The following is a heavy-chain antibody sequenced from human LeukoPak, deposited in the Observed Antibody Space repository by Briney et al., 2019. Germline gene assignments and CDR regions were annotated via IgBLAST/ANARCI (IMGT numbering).Heavy chain of an antibody. V-gene: IGHV4-31*11. CDR3: ARDRRGGQIR. CDR2: IYYSGST. D-gene: IGHD3-10*01. CDR1: GGSFSGYY. J-gene: IGHJ4*02. Sequence: SETLSLTCAVYGGSFSGYYWSWIRQHPGRGLEWIGYIYYSGSTYYNPSLKSRVTISVDTSKNQFSLKLSSVTAADTAVYYCARDRRGGQIRWGQGTLVTVSS.